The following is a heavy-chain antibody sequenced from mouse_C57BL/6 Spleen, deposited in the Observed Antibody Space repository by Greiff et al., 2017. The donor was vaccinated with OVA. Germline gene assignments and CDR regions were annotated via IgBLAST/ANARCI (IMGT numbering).Heavy chain of an antibody. J-gene: IGHJ4*01. CDR2: ISSSGST. CDR3: ARDRGYGFYAMDY. V-gene: IGHV3-1*01. Sequence: DVQLQESGPGMVKPSQSLSLTCTVTGYSITSGSAWHWLRHFPGNTLEWLGYISSSGSTNYNPSLQSRISITHDTSKTHFFLKLNSVTTEDTATYYCARDRGYGFYAMDYWGQGTSVTVSS. D-gene: IGHD2-2*01. CDR1: GYSITSGSA.